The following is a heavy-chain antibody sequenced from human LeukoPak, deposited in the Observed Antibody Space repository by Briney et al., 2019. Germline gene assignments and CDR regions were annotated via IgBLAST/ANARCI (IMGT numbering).Heavy chain of an antibody. J-gene: IGHJ3*02. CDR3: ARRRWLQVTDAFDI. V-gene: IGHV5-51*01. Sequence: GESLKISCKGSGYSFTNSWIGWVRQMPGKGLEWMAIIYPGDSDTRYSPSFQGQVTISADKSISTAYLQWSSLKASDTAMYYCARRRWLQVTDAFDIWGQGTMVTVSS. D-gene: IGHD5-24*01. CDR2: IYPGDSDT. CDR1: GYSFTNSW.